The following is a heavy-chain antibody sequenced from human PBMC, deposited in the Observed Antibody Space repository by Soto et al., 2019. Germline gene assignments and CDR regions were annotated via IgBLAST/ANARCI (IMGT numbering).Heavy chain of an antibody. J-gene: IGHJ6*02. CDR2: IKQDGGEK. V-gene: IGHV3-7*03. Sequence: GGSLRLSCAASGFTFSGYWMNWVRQAPGKGLEWVANIKQDGGEKYYVDSVKGRFTISRDNSKSTLYLQMNSLRAEDTALYYCAKGRSYYYYYGVDVWGQGTTVTVSS. CDR3: AKGRSYYYYYGVDV. CDR1: GFTFSGYW.